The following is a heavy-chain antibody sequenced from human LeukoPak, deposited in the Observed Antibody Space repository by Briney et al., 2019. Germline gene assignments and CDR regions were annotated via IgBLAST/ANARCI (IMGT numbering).Heavy chain of an antibody. CDR3: AVLIAAAGDFDY. V-gene: IGHV1-18*01. J-gene: IGHJ4*02. D-gene: IGHD6-13*01. CDR2: ISAYNGNT. CDR1: GYTFTTYG. Sequence: ASVTVSCTASGYTFTTYGISWVRQAPGQGLEWMGWISAYNGNTNYAQKLQGRVTMTTDTSTSTAYMELRSLRSDDTAVYYCAVLIAAAGDFDYWGQGTLVTVSS.